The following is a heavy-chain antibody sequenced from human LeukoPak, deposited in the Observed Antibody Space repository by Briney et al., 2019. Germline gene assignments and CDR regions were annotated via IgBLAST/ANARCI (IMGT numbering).Heavy chain of an antibody. CDR1: GFTFSSYA. CDR3: ARDGGVGELNFDY. D-gene: IGHD3-10*01. V-gene: IGHV3-30*04. Sequence: GGSLRLSCAASGFTFSSYAMHWVRQAPGKGLEWVAVISYDGSNKYHADSVKGRFTISRDNSKNTLYLQMNSLRAEDTAVYYCARDGGVGELNFDYWGQGTLVTVSS. CDR2: ISYDGSNK. J-gene: IGHJ4*02.